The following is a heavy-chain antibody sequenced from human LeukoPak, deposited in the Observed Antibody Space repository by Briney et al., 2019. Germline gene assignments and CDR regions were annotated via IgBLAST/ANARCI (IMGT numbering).Heavy chain of an antibody. CDR2: INSDGSST. CDR1: GFTFSSYW. CDR3: ARVITIFTGYYYGMDV. J-gene: IGHJ6*02. D-gene: IGHD3-9*01. V-gene: IGHV3-74*01. Sequence: PGGSLRLSCAASGFTFSSYWMHWVRQAPGKGLVWVSRINSDGSSTSYADSVKGRFTISRDNARNTLYLQMNSLRAEDTAVYYCARVITIFTGYYYGMDVWGQGTTVTVS.